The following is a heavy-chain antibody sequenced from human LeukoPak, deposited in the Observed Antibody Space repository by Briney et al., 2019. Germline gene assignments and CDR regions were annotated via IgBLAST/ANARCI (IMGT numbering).Heavy chain of an antibody. V-gene: IGHV3-7*01. J-gene: IGHJ4*02. Sequence: PGGSLRLSCAASGFTFSSYWMSWVRQAPGKGLEWVANIKQDGSEKYYVDSVKGRFTISRDNAKNLLYLQMNSLRAEDTAVYYCARCGYSYGYGFDYWGQGTLVTVSS. CDR1: GFTFSSYW. D-gene: IGHD5-18*01. CDR2: IKQDGSEK. CDR3: ARCGYSYGYGFDY.